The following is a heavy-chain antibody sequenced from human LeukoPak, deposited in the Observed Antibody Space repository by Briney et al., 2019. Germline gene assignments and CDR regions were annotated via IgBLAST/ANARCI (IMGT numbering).Heavy chain of an antibody. CDR1: GFTFSDYY. D-gene: IGHD4/OR15-4a*01. CDR3: ARRAGAYSHPYDY. Sequence: GGSLRLSCAASGFTFSDYYMSWIRQAPGKGLEWVSYISSSGSYIYYADSVKGRFTISRDNAKNSLYLQMNSLRAEDTAVYYCARRAGAYSHPYDYWGQGTLVTVSS. CDR2: ISSSGSYI. V-gene: IGHV3-11*01. J-gene: IGHJ4*02.